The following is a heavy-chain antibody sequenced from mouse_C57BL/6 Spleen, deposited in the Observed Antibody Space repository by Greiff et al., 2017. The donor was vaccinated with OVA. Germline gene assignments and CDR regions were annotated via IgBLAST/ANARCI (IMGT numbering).Heavy chain of an antibody. D-gene: IGHD1-1*01. CDR2: IHPNSGST. V-gene: IGHV1-64*01. J-gene: IGHJ2*01. CDR1: GYTFTSYW. Sequence: QVQLKQPGAELVKPGASVKLSCKASGYTFTSYWMHWVKQRPGQGLEWIGMIHPNSGSTNYNEKFKSKATLTVDKSSSTAYMQLSSLTSEDSAVYYCARGGYYGSSLSYFDYWGQGTTLTVSS. CDR3: ARGGYYGSSLSYFDY.